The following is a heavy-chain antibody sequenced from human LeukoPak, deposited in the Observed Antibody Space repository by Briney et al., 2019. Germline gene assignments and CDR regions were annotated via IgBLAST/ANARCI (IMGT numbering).Heavy chain of an antibody. CDR2: IYYSGST. D-gene: IGHD2-15*01. CDR3: ARHDCSGGSCYSDY. Sequence: SETLSLTCTVSGGSISSSSYYWGWIRQPPGKGLQWIGSIYYSGSTYYNPSLKSRVTISVDTSKNQFSLKLSSVTAADTAVYYCARHDCSGGSCYSDYWGQGTLVTVSS. J-gene: IGHJ4*02. CDR1: GGSISSSSYY. V-gene: IGHV4-39*01.